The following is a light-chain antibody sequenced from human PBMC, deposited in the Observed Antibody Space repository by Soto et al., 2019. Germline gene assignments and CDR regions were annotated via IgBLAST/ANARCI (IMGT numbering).Light chain of an antibody. J-gene: IGKJ1*01. Sequence: LVVTQSAATLSLYPGERATLSSRASQYVSSFLAWYQHKAGQAPRLLIYDASHRATGIPARFSGSGSGTDFTLTINSLEPEDFALYYCQQRYNWPPTFGQGTKVDIK. CDR1: QYVSSF. CDR3: QQRYNWPPT. V-gene: IGKV3-11*01. CDR2: DAS.